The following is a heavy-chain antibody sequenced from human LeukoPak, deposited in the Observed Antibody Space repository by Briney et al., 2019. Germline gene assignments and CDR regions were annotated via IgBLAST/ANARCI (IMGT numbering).Heavy chain of an antibody. CDR1: GYTFTSYG. CDR3: ARGVVGATANHVFHI. J-gene: IGHJ3*02. Sequence: ASVKVSCKASGYTFTSYGISWVRQAPGQGLEWMGWISAYNGNTNYAQKLQGRVTMTTDTSTSTAYMELRSLRSDDTAVYYCARGVVGATANHVFHIWGQGTMVTVSS. CDR2: ISAYNGNT. D-gene: IGHD1-26*01. V-gene: IGHV1-18*01.